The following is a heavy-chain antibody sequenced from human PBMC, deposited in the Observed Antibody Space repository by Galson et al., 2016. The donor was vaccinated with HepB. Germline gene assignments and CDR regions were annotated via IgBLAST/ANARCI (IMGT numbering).Heavy chain of an antibody. CDR1: GFTFSSYW. CDR2: IKEDGSEE. V-gene: IGHV3-7*01. J-gene: IGHJ5*02. Sequence: SLRLSCAASGFTFSSYWMSWVRQAPGKGLEWVANIKEDGSEEHYVDSVKGRFTISRDNDKNSLYLQMNSLRAEDTAVYYCARDKAVAGQFDPWGQGTLVTASS. D-gene: IGHD6-19*01. CDR3: ARDKAVAGQFDP.